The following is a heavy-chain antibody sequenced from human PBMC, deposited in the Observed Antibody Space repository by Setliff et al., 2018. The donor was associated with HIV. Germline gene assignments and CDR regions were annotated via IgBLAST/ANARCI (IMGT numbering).Heavy chain of an antibody. Sequence: PSETLSLTCDVSGFSISSRYYWGWIRQSPGKGLEWIGNIYHTGSSYYNPSLNDRATISLDTSKNQFSLKLSSVTAADTAVYYCARDSPLDYGDYYFDYWGRGTLVTVSS. J-gene: IGHJ4*02. CDR2: IYHTGSS. CDR3: ARDSPLDYGDYYFDY. CDR1: GFSISSRYY. V-gene: IGHV4-38-2*02. D-gene: IGHD4-17*01.